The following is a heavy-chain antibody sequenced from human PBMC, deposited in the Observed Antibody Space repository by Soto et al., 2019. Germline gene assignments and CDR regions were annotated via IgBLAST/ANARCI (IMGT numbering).Heavy chain of an antibody. J-gene: IGHJ3*02. CDR1: GYTFVSYG. CDR3: SRDAQKWLVAAFDI. D-gene: IGHD6-19*01. Sequence: ASVKVSCKASGYTFVSYGISWVRQAPGQGLEWMGWISPYNGNTNYAPKFQGRVTMTTDTSTSTVYVELRSLRSDDTAVYYCSRDAQKWLVAAFDIWGQGTMVTVSS. V-gene: IGHV1-18*01. CDR2: ISPYNGNT.